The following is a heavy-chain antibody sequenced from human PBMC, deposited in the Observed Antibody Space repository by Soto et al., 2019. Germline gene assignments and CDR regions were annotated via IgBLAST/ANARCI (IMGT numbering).Heavy chain of an antibody. D-gene: IGHD3-16*02. CDR3: GRHDHRYRVSYSYSYGTDV. Sequence: SETLSLTCAVSGGSITNSNDYWGWIRQPPGKGLEWIGTIYYSGSTYYNPSLKSPVTISVDTSKNQFSLKLTSVTSADTAVYYCGRHDHRYRVSYSYSYGTDVWGHWTTVTVS. CDR1: GGSITNSNDY. J-gene: IGHJ6*02. V-gene: IGHV4-39*01. CDR2: IYYSGST.